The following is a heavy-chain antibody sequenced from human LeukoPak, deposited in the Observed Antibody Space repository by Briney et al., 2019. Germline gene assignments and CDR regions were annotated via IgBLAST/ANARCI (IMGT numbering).Heavy chain of an antibody. CDR3: ARWATTGISYYDY. Sequence: PSETLSLTCAVYGGSFSGYYWTWIRQPPGKGLEWIGEVNHSGNTKYNPSLKSRVTLSVDTSKNQFSLKLRSVTAADTAVYYCARWATTGISYYDYWGQGTLVTVFS. V-gene: IGHV4-34*01. J-gene: IGHJ4*02. D-gene: IGHD5-18*01. CDR2: VNHSGNT. CDR1: GGSFSGYY.